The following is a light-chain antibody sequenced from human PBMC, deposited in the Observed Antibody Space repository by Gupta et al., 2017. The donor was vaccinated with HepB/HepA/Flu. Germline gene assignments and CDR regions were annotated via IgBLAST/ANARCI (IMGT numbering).Light chain of an antibody. V-gene: IGKV3-15*01. CDR1: QSVSNK. CDR2: GAS. CDR3: QQNSNWPLT. J-gene: IGKJ4*01. Sequence: EIVMTQSPATLSVSPGERATLSCRASQSVSNKLGWYQQKPGQAPRLVMYGASTRATGIPARFSGSGSGTEFTLTISSLQSEDFAVYYCQQNSNWPLTFGGGTKVEIK.